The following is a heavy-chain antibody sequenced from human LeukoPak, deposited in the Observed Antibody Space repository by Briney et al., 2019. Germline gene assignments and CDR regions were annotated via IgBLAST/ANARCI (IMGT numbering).Heavy chain of an antibody. J-gene: IGHJ6*04. CDR3: ARHLQLERPYYYYGMHV. D-gene: IGHD1-1*01. V-gene: IGHV3-7*03. Sequence: GGSLRVSCAASGFTFSRYWMSWVRQAPGKGLERVADIKQDGSEKYYVDSVKGRFTISRDNAKNSLYLQMNSLRAEDTAVYYCARHLQLERPYYYYGMHVWGKGTTVTVSS. CDR2: IKQDGSEK. CDR1: GFTFSRYW.